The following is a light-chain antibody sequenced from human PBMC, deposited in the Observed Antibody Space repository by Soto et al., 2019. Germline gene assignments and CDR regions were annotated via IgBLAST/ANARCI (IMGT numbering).Light chain of an antibody. CDR2: EIS. V-gene: IGLV2-14*01. J-gene: IGLJ1*01. Sequence: QSVLTQPASVSGSPGQSVTISCTGTTSDVGGYHYVSWYQHHPGKAPKLMIYEISTRPSGVSDRFSGSKSGNTASLTISGLQAEDEADYYCSSYTSSSTLVFGTGTKVTLL. CDR1: TSDVGGYHY. CDR3: SSYTSSSTLV.